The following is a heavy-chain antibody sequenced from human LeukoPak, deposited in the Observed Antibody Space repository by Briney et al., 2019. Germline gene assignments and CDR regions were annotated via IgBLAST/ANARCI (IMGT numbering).Heavy chain of an antibody. CDR1: GYTFTSYG. Sequence: SVKVSCKASGYTFTSYGISWVRQAPGQGLEWMGGLSPMLATYAQKFQGRVTITADESTDTVYMELGSLTSEDTATYFCARDREISARPGGWFDPWGQGTLVTVSS. CDR2: LSPMLA. CDR3: ARDREISARPGGWFDP. J-gene: IGHJ5*02. D-gene: IGHD6-6*01. V-gene: IGHV1-69*13.